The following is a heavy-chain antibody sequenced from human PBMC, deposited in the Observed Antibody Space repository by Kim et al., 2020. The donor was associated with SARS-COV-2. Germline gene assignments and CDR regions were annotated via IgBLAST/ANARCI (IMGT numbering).Heavy chain of an antibody. CDR2: INAGNGNT. V-gene: IGHV1-3*01. CDR3: ARGETGERGYFDWFGLGY. J-gene: IGHJ4*02. CDR1: GYTFTSYA. Sequence: ASVKVSCKASGYTFTSYAMHWVRQAPGQRLEWMGWINAGNGNTKYSQKFQGRVTITRDTSASTAYMELSSLRSEDTAVYYCARGETGERGYFDWFGLGYWGQGTLVTVSS. D-gene: IGHD3-9*01.